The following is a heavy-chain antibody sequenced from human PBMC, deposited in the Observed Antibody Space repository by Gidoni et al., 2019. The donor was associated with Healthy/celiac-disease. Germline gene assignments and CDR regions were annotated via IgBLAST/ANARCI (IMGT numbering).Heavy chain of an antibody. V-gene: IGHV1-69*01. J-gene: IGHJ4*02. CDR1: GGTFSSYA. D-gene: IGHD3-22*01. CDR3: ARGLLDYYDSSGYYPPRYYFDY. Sequence: QVQLVQSGAEVKKPGSSVKVSCKASGGTFSSYAISWVRQAPGQGLEWMGGIIPIFGTANYAQKFQGRVTITADESTSTAYMELSSLRSEDTAVYYCARGLLDYYDSSGYYPPRYYFDYWGQGTLVTVSS. CDR2: IIPIFGTA.